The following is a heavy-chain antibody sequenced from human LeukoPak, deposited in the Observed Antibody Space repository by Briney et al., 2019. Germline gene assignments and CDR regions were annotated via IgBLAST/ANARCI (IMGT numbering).Heavy chain of an antibody. D-gene: IGHD2-2*01. CDR1: GYTFTSYD. V-gene: IGHV1-8*01. J-gene: IGHJ4*02. Sequence: ASVKVSCKASGYTFTSYDINWVRQATGQGLEWMGWMNPNSGNTGYAQKLQGRVTMTRNTSISTAYMELSSLRSEDTAVYYCARVMRESIVVVPAATGKYYFDYWGQGTLVTVSS. CDR2: MNPNSGNT. CDR3: ARVMRESIVVVPAATGKYYFDY.